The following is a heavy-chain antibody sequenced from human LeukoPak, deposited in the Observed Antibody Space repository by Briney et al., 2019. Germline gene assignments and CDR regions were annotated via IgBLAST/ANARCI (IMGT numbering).Heavy chain of an antibody. V-gene: IGHV4-59*08. J-gene: IGHJ4*02. Sequence: PSETLSLTCTVSGGSISSYYWSWIRQPPGKGLEWIGYIYYSGSTNYNPSLKSRVTISVDTSKNQFSLKLNSVTAADTAVYYCARQDRGSYGYWGQGTLVTVSS. CDR3: ARQDRGSYGY. CDR1: GGSISSYY. CDR2: IYYSGST. D-gene: IGHD1-26*01.